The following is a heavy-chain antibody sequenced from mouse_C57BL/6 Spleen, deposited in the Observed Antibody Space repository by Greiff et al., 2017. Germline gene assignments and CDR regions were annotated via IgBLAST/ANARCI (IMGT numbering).Heavy chain of an antibody. CDR2: ISGGGGNT. J-gene: IGHJ2*01. V-gene: IGHV5-9*01. CDR1: GFTFSSYT. Sequence: EVQLVESGGGLVKPGGSLKLSCAASGFTFSSYTMSWVRQTPEKRLEWVATISGGGGNTYYPDSVKGRFTISRDNAKNTLYLQMSSLRSEDTALYYCARHPSGVAFDYWGQGTTLTGSS. CDR3: ARHPSGVAFDY. D-gene: IGHD1-1*02.